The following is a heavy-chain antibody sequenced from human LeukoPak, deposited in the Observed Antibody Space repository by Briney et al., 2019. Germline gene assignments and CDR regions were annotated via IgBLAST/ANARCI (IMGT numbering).Heavy chain of an antibody. CDR2: VSAYNGKT. V-gene: IGHV1-18*01. J-gene: IGHJ4*02. D-gene: IGHD1-26*01. Sequence: ASVTVSCTASGYTFTSSYINWVRQAPGQGLEWMGWVSAYNGKTSYVQNFQGRVTMTTDSSTNTAYMDLTSLTSDDTAVYYCARGGTYYPCIDYWGQGTLVTVSS. CDR3: ARGGTYYPCIDY. CDR1: GYTFTSSY.